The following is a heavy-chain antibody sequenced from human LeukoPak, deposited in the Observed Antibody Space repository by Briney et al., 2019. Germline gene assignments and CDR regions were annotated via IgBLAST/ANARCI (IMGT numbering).Heavy chain of an antibody. V-gene: IGHV3-7*01. J-gene: IGHJ4*02. Sequence: PGGSLRLSCAASGFTFSSYWMSWVRQAPGKGLEWVANIKQDGSEKYYVDSVKGRFTISRDNAKNSLYLQMNSLRAEGTAVYYCARELGLVPAAIGTDYWGQGNLVPVSS. CDR1: GFTFSSYW. D-gene: IGHD2-2*01. CDR3: ARELGLVPAAIGTDY. CDR2: IKQDGSEK.